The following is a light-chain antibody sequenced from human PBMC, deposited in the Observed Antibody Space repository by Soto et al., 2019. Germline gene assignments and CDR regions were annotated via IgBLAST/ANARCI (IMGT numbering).Light chain of an antibody. CDR2: ATS. Sequence: DIQMTQSPSSLSASVGDRVTITCRASQNIRSYLNWYKQKPGKAPQLLIYATSSLQTGVPSRFSASGSGTDFSLVISDLQPEDSATYYCQQGYSSRWTSGRGTKVDIK. J-gene: IGKJ1*01. CDR3: QQGYSSRWT. V-gene: IGKV1-39*01. CDR1: QNIRSY.